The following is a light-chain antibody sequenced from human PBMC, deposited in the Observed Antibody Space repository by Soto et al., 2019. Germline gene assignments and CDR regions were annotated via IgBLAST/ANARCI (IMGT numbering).Light chain of an antibody. Sequence: QSALTQPASVSGSPGQSITISCTGTSSDIGALNFVFWCQQHPGKAPKPIMYDVSSRPSGVSGRFSGSKSGNTASLTISGLQAEDEADYYCSSYTLSNTRLFGTGTKLTVL. J-gene: IGLJ1*01. CDR1: SSDIGALNF. V-gene: IGLV2-14*03. CDR2: DVS. CDR3: SSYTLSNTRL.